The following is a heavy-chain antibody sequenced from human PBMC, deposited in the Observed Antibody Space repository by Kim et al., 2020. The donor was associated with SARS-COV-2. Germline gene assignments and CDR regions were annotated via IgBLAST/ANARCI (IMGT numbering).Heavy chain of an antibody. J-gene: IGHJ4*02. CDR3: ASQGNYQVDY. CDR2: IGSSGGST. V-gene: IGHV3-23*01. CDR1: GFTFSSYA. Sequence: GGSLRLSCAASGFTFSSYAMSWVRQAPGKGLEWVSTIGSSGGSTFYADSVKGRFTISRDNSKNTVYLQMNSLRAEDTAVYYCASQGNYQVDYWGQGTLVTVSS. D-gene: IGHD2-2*01.